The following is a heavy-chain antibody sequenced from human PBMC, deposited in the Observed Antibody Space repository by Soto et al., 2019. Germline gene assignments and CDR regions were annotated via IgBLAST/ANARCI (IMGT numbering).Heavy chain of an antibody. D-gene: IGHD2-15*01. CDR3: ARDRGYCSGGSCYYYYGMDV. V-gene: IGHV1-69*01. Sequence: QVQLVQSGAEVKKPGSSVKVSCKASGGTFSSYAISWVRQAPGQGLEWMGGIIPIFGTANYAQKFQGRVTITADESTSKAYMELSSLRSEDTAVYYCARDRGYCSGGSCYYYYGMDVWGQGTTVTVSS. CDR2: IIPIFGTA. J-gene: IGHJ6*02. CDR1: GGTFSSYA.